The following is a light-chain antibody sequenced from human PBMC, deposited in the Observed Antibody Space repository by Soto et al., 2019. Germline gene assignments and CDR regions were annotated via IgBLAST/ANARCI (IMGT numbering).Light chain of an antibody. CDR2: DNN. CDR3: GTWDSSLSAGYV. J-gene: IGLJ1*01. V-gene: IGLV1-51*01. Sequence: TQPPSVSAAPGQKVTISCSEGSSNIGNNYVSWYQQLPGTAPKLLIYDNNKRPSGIPDRFSGSKSGTSATLGITGLQTGDEADYHCGTWDSSLSAGYVFGTGTGHRP. CDR1: SSNIGNNY.